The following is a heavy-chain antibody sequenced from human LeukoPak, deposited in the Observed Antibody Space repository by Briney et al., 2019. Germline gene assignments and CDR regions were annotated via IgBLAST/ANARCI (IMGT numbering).Heavy chain of an antibody. CDR3: AKEVGIAAAGLDY. J-gene: IGHJ4*02. V-gene: IGHV3-74*01. CDR2: INGDGRNI. D-gene: IGHD6-13*01. Sequence: GGSLRLSCVASGFTFSSYWMHWVRQDPRKGLVWVSRINGDGRNINYADSVRGRFTISRDNAKNTLYLQMNSLRAEDTALYYCAKEVGIAAAGLDYWGQGTLVTVSS. CDR1: GFTFSSYW.